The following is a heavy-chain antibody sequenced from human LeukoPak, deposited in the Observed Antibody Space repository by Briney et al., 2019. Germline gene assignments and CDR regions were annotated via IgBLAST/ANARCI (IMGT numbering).Heavy chain of an antibody. CDR3: AKLSYYGSGSQVDY. J-gene: IGHJ4*02. D-gene: IGHD3-10*01. V-gene: IGHV3-48*01. Sequence: PGGSLRLSCAASGFTFSSYSMNWVRQAPGKGLERVSYISSSSTIYYADSVKGRFTISRDNSKNTLYLQMNSLRAEDTAVYYCAKLSYYGSGSQVDYWGQGTLVTVSS. CDR2: ISSSSTI. CDR1: GFTFSSYS.